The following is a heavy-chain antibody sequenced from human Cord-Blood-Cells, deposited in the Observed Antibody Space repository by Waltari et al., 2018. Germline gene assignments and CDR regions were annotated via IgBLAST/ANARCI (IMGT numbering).Heavy chain of an antibody. V-gene: IGHV3-30*18. CDR2: ISYDGINK. Sequence: QVQLVESGGGVVQPGRSLRLSWAASGFTFSSFALRWVRLAPGKGLEWVAVISYDGINKYYADSVKCRFTISRDNSKNTLYLQMNSLRAEDTAVYYCAKDSEYYFDYWGQGTLVTVSS. J-gene: IGHJ4*02. CDR3: AKDSEYYFDY. CDR1: GFTFSSFA.